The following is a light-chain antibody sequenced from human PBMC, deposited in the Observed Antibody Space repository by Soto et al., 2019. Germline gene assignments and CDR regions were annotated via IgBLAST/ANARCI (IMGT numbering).Light chain of an antibody. Sequence: QSALTQPPSASGSPGQSVTISCTGTSSDVGAYKYVSWYQQYPRKAPKLMIYEVTKRPSGVPDRFSGSKSGNTASLTVSGLQAEDEADYYCTSYVGNDIGVFGGGTKLTVL. CDR2: EVT. J-gene: IGLJ3*02. CDR3: TSYVGNDIGV. V-gene: IGLV2-8*01. CDR1: SSDVGAYKY.